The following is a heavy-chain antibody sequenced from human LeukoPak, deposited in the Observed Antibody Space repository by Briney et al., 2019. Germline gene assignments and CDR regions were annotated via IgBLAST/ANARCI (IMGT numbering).Heavy chain of an antibody. CDR2: INHSGST. Sequence: SETLSLTCAVYGGSFSGYYWSWIRQPPGKGLEWIGEINHSGSTNYNPSLKSRVTISVDTSKNQFSLKLSSVTAADTAVYYCAIIGPYGGNSFDYWGQGTLVTVSS. V-gene: IGHV4-34*01. CDR3: AIIGPYGGNSFDY. CDR1: GGSFSGYY. D-gene: IGHD4-23*01. J-gene: IGHJ4*02.